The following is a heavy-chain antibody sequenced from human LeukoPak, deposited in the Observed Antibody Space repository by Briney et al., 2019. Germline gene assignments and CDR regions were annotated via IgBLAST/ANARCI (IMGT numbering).Heavy chain of an antibody. D-gene: IGHD3-10*01. CDR3: ARVYKLENYFDY. CDR1: GYTFTGYY. CDR2: INPNSGGT. V-gene: IGHV1-2*06. J-gene: IGHJ4*02. Sequence: ASVKVSCTASGYTFTGYYMHWVRQAPGQGLEWVGRINPNSGGTNYAQKFQGRVTMTRDTSISTAYMELSRLRSDDTAVYYCARVYKLENYFDYWGQGTLVTVSS.